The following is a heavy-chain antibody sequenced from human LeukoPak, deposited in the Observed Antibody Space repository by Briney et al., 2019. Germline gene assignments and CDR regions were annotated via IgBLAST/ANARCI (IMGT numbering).Heavy chain of an antibody. CDR1: GFTFSSYG. CDR2: IWYDGSNK. V-gene: IGHV3-33*01. Sequence: PGRSLRLSCAASGFTFSSYGMHWVPQAPGKGLEGVAVIWYDGSNKYYADSVKGRFTISRDNSKNTLYLQMNSLTAEDTAVYYCARDRRIVGGFDYWGQGTLVTVSS. CDR3: ARDRRIVGGFDY. D-gene: IGHD1-26*01. J-gene: IGHJ4*02.